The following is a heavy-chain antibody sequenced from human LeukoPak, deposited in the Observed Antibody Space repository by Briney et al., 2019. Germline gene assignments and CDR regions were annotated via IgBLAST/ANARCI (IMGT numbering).Heavy chain of an antibody. CDR1: GGSISSGSYY. CDR2: IYTSGST. Sequence: SETLSLTCTVSGGSISSGSYYWSWIRQPAGKGLEWIGRIYTSGSTNYNPSLKSRVTISVDTSKNQFSLKLSSVTAADTAVYYCAREDDFWSGLIDYWGQGTLVTVSS. D-gene: IGHD3-3*01. V-gene: IGHV4-61*02. CDR3: AREDDFWSGLIDY. J-gene: IGHJ4*02.